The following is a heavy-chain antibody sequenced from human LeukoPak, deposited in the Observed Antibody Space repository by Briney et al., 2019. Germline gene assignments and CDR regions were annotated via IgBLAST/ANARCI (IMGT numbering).Heavy chain of an antibody. D-gene: IGHD2/OR15-2a*01. CDR1: GGSFGGYY. CDR3: ARGQNFDY. V-gene: IGHV4-34*01. J-gene: IGHJ4*02. CDR2: INHSGST. Sequence: SETLSLTCAVYGGSFGGYYWSWIRQPPGKGLEWIGEINHSGSTNYNPSLKSRVTISVDTSKNQFSLKLSSVTAADTAVYYCARGQNFDYWGQGTLVTVSS.